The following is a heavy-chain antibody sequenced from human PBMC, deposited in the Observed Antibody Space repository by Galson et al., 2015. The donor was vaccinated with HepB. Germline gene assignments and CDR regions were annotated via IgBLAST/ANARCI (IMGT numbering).Heavy chain of an antibody. CDR2: IYPGDSGT. CDR3: ARRAYSSSWFTKPFDY. D-gene: IGHD6-13*01. CDR1: GYSFTSYW. Sequence: QSGAEVKKPGESLKISCKGSGYSFTSYWIGWVRQMPGKGLEWMGIIYPGDSGTRYSPSFQGQVTISADKSISTAYLQWSSLKASDTAMYYCARRAYSSSWFTKPFDYWGQGTLVTVSS. V-gene: IGHV5-51*01. J-gene: IGHJ4*02.